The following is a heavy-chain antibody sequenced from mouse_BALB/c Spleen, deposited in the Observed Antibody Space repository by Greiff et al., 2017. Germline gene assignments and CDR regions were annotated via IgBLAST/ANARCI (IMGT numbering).Heavy chain of an antibody. J-gene: IGHJ1*01. CDR3: TSDHYYGSTHWYFDV. Sequence: EVQLQQSGTVLARPGASVKMSCKASGYTFTSYWMHWVKQRPGQGLEWIGAIYPGNSDTSYNQKFKGKAKLTAVTSTSTAYMELSSLTNEDSAVYYCTSDHYYGSTHWYFDVWGAGTTVTVSS. CDR1: GYTFTSYW. CDR2: IYPGNSDT. D-gene: IGHD1-1*01. V-gene: IGHV1-5*01.